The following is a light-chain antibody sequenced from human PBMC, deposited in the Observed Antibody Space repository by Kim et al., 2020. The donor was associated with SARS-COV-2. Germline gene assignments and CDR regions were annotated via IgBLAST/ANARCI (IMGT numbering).Light chain of an antibody. Sequence: SLSQGERATLFCRASQRIGDNLAWYHQKVGQAPRVLIYGTSTRATGVSARFSGTGSETEFSLTISSLQSEDLGVYYCQQYDNGWTFGQGTKVDIK. J-gene: IGKJ1*01. CDR2: GTS. CDR3: QQYDNGWT. CDR1: QRIGDN. V-gene: IGKV3-15*01.